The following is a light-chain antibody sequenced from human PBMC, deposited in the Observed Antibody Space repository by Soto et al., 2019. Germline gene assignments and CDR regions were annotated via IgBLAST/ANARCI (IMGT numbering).Light chain of an antibody. CDR2: DAS. CDR1: QSVGSN. Sequence: IVLTQSPGTLSLSPGERATLSCRASQSVGSNYLAWYQRKPGQAPRRLIYDASTRATGVPARFSGSGSGTDFTLTISSLQSEDFAVYYCQHYNYWPYTFGQGTKVEIK. V-gene: IGKV3-15*01. J-gene: IGKJ2*01. CDR3: QHYNYWPYT.